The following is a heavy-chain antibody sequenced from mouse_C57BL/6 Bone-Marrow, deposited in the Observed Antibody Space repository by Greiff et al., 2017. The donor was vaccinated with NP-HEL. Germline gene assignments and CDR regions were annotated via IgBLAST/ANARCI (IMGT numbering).Heavy chain of an antibody. Sequence: EVQRVESGGGLVQPGGSLKLSCAASGFTFSDYGMAWVRQAPRKGPEWVAFISNLAYSIYYADTVTGRFTISRENAKNTLYLEMSSLRSEDTAMYYCARQSSRGNWFAYWGQGTLVTVSA. CDR3: ARQSSRGNWFAY. CDR2: ISNLAYSI. J-gene: IGHJ3*01. CDR1: GFTFSDYG. V-gene: IGHV5-15*01. D-gene: IGHD1-3*01.